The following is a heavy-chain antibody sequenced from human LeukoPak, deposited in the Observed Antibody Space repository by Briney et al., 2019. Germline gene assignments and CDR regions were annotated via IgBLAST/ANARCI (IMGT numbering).Heavy chain of an antibody. Sequence: SVRVSCKASGGTFSSYAISRVRQAPGQGLEWMGGIIAIFGTANYAQKFQDRVTITADESRSTGYMELSSLRSEDTAVYYCARAGYCSSTSCIPDAFDIWGQGTMVTVSS. D-gene: IGHD2-2*01. J-gene: IGHJ3*02. CDR3: ARAGYCSSTSCIPDAFDI. CDR1: GGTFSSYA. CDR2: IIAIFGTA. V-gene: IGHV1-69*13.